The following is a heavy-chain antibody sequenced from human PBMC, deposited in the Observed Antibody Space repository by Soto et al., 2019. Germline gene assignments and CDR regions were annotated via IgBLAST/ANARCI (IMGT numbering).Heavy chain of an antibody. J-gene: IGHJ4*02. CDR1: GFTFSSYC. CDR3: ARAAAYCTADTCYQRNYFDY. V-gene: IGHV3-7*01. Sequence: EVQLVESGGGLVQPGGSLRLSCVASGFTFSSYCMTWVRQAPGKGLEWVANINQDGSEKYYVDSVKGRFTISRDNAKNSLYLQMSSLRPDDTAVYYCARAAAYCTADTCYQRNYFDYWGQGTLVTVSS. D-gene: IGHD2-15*01. CDR2: INQDGSEK.